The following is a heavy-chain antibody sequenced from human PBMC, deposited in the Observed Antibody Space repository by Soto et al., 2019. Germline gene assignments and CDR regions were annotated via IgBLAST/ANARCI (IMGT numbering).Heavy chain of an antibody. Sequence: GGSLRLSCAASGFTFSNAWMSWVRQASGKGLEWVGRIKSKTDGGTTDYAAPVKGRFTISRDDSKNTLYLQMNSLKTEDTAVYYCARAYSDAFDIWGQGTMVTVSS. CDR2: IKSKTDGGTT. J-gene: IGHJ3*02. V-gene: IGHV3-15*01. D-gene: IGHD2-15*01. CDR1: GFTFSNAW. CDR3: ARAYSDAFDI.